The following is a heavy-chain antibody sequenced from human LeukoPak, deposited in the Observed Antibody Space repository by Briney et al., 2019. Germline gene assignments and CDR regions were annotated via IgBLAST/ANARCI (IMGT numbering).Heavy chain of an antibody. CDR3: AKDEIAAAAPFDY. V-gene: IGHV3-23*01. Sequence: GGSLRLSCAASGFTFSTYAMSWVRQAPGKGLEWVSGISGSGDNTYYADSVKGRFTISRDNSKNTLYLQMNSLRAEDTAVYYCAKDEIAAAAPFDYWGQGTLVTVSS. CDR2: ISGSGDNT. D-gene: IGHD6-13*01. J-gene: IGHJ4*02. CDR1: GFTFSTYA.